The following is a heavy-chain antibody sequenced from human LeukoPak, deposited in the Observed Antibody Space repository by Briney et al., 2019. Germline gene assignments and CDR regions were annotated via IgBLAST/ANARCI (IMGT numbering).Heavy chain of an antibody. CDR3: ARDRGRLYYFDY. Sequence: PGGSLRLSCAASGFTFSSYAMHWVRQAPGKGLEWVAVISYDGSNKYYADSVKGRFTISRDNSKNTLYLQMNSLRAGDTAVYYCARDRGRLYYFDYWGQGTLVTVSS. J-gene: IGHJ4*02. V-gene: IGHV3-30-3*01. CDR1: GFTFSSYA. D-gene: IGHD1-1*01. CDR2: ISYDGSNK.